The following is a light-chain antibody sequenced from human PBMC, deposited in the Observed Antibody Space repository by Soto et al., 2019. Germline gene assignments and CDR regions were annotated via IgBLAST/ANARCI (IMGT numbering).Light chain of an antibody. CDR1: SSNIGAGYD. J-gene: IGLJ1*01. Sequence: QSVLTQPPSVSGAPGQRVTISCTGSSSNIGAGYDVHWYQQRPGTAPKLLIFGNTNRPSGVPDRFSGSKSGTSASLAITWLQAEDEGDYYCQSYDSTLSARYVFGTGTKLTVL. CDR2: GNT. V-gene: IGLV1-40*01. CDR3: QSYDSTLSARYV.